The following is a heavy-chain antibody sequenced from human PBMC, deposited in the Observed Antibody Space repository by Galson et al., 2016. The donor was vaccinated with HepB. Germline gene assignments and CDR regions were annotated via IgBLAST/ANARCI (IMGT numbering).Heavy chain of an antibody. CDR1: GGTFSSYA. V-gene: IGHV1-69*13. Sequence: SVKVSCKASGGTFSSYAISWVRQAPGQGLEWMGGIIPIFGTANYAQKFQGRVTITADESTSTAYMELSSLRSEGTAVYYGARLTSSWVDYWGQGTLVTVSS. J-gene: IGHJ4*02. CDR2: IIPIFGTA. D-gene: IGHD6-13*01. CDR3: ARLTSSWVDY.